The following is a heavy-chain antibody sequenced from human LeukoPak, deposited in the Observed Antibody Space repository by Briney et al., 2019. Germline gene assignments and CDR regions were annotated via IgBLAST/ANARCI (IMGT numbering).Heavy chain of an antibody. CDR1: GSMSNHF. CDR3: ATRPAGNTWAAIFDF. Sequence: PETMSLTSTVFGSMSNHFCTWSQQPLGKGMGWFGYIYHGRAAAYTTPLNSRATLSVDRSATRSSLKLSSVTAADTAVYYCATRPAGNTWAAIFDFWSRGTLVTVSS. V-gene: IGHV4-59*11. J-gene: IGHJ5*01. D-gene: IGHD6-6*01. CDR2: IYHGRAA.